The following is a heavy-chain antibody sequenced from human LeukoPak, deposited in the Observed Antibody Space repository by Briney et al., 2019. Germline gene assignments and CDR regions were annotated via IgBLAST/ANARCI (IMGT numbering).Heavy chain of an antibody. J-gene: IGHJ4*02. Sequence: PGGSLRLSCAASGFTFSNAWMSWVRQAPGKGLEWVARITSKTDGGTTDYAAPVKGRFTISRDDSKNTQFLQMNSLRTEDTAVYFCTTAYQVLFDYWGRGTLVTVSS. CDR2: ITSKTDGGTT. V-gene: IGHV3-15*01. CDR1: GFTFSNAW. D-gene: IGHD2-2*01. CDR3: TTAYQVLFDY.